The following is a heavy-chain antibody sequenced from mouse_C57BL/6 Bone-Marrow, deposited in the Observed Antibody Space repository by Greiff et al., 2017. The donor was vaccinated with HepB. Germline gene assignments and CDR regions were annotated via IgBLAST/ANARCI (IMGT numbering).Heavy chain of an antibody. D-gene: IGHD5-1*01. V-gene: IGHV1-50*01. CDR2: FDPSDSYT. Sequence: QVQLQQPGAELVKPGASVKLSCKASGYTFTSYWMQWVKQRPGQGFEWIGEFDPSDSYTNYNQKFKGKATLTVDTSSSTAYMQLSSLTSEDSAVYYCASEYNGNFDNWGQGTTLTDSS. CDR1: GYTFTSYW. CDR3: ASEYNGNFDN. J-gene: IGHJ2*01.